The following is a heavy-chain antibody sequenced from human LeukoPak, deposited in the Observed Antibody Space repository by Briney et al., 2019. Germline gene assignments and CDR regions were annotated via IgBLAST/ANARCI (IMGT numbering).Heavy chain of an antibody. CDR1: GYTLTELS. Sequence: GASVKVSCKVSGYTLTELSMHWVRQAPGKGLEWMGGFDPEDGETIYAQKFQGRVTMTTDTSTSTAYMELRSLRSDDTAVYYCARSGIADGHYDSSGLHYFDYWGQGTLVTVSS. CDR3: ARSGIADGHYDSSGLHYFDY. D-gene: IGHD3-22*01. V-gene: IGHV1-24*01. CDR2: FDPEDGET. J-gene: IGHJ4*02.